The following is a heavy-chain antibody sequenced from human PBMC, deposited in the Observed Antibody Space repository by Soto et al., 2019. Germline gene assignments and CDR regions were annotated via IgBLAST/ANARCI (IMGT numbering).Heavy chain of an antibody. J-gene: IGHJ5*02. V-gene: IGHV4-59*01. Sequence: SETLSLTCTVSGGPISSYYWSWIRQPPGKGLEWIGYIYYSGSTNYNPSLKSRVTISVDTSKNQFSLKLSSVTAADTAVYYCARQSVPAAAGTLIAGVWFDPWGQGTLVTSPQ. CDR3: ARQSVPAAAGTLIAGVWFDP. CDR2: IYYSGST. D-gene: IGHD6-13*01. CDR1: GGPISSYY.